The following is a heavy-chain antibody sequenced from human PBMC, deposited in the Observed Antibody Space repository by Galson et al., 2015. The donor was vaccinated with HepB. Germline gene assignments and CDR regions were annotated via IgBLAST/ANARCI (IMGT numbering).Heavy chain of an antibody. Sequence: SLRLSCAASGFTFGDYAMSWFRQAPGKGLEWVGFIRSKAYGGTTEYAASVKGRFTISRDDSKSIAYLQMNSLKTEDTAVYYCAKDQDGDYVPALDYWGQETLVTVSS. CDR3: AKDQDGDYVPALDY. CDR2: IRSKAYGGTT. CDR1: GFTFGDYA. D-gene: IGHD4-17*01. V-gene: IGHV3-49*03. J-gene: IGHJ4*02.